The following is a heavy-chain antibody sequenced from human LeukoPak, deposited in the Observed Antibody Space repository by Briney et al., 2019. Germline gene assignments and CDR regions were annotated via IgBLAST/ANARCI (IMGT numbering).Heavy chain of an antibody. CDR1: GLTFSDYY. Sequence: AGGSLRLSCAASGLTFSDYYMSWIRQAPGEGLEWVSAIGGRDGSTYYADSVKGRFTISRDNSKNTLYVQMNSLRAEDTAVYYCAKGHYYGSGSLDYWGQGTLVTVSS. D-gene: IGHD3-10*01. CDR3: AKGHYYGSGSLDY. J-gene: IGHJ4*02. V-gene: IGHV3-23*01. CDR2: IGGRDGST.